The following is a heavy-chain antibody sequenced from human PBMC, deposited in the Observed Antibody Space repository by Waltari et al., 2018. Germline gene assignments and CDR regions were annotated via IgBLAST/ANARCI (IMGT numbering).Heavy chain of an antibody. CDR3: TTDGWGPPNQKAAY. J-gene: IGHJ4*02. D-gene: IGHD1-26*01. Sequence: EVQLVESGGALVRPGGSLRLSCAASGFTFRNAWLHCVRQAPGTGREWFGRIKSKTVVGTTAYAAPVKGRFPISRVVSKTPLYLQMNGLKPRDTAVYYCTTDGWGPPNQKAAYWGKGPLVTVSS. CDR1: GFTFRNAW. V-gene: IGHV3-15*07. CDR2: IKSKTVVGTT.